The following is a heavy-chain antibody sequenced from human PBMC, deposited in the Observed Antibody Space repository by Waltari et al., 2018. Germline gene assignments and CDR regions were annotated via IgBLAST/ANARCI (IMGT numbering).Heavy chain of an antibody. Sequence: QLQLQQWGAGLLKPSETLSLTCAVYGGSFSGYYWRCTRQPLGTELEWIGVINHSGSTNYHPSLKRRVTIPVDTSKTQFSLKLSSVTAADTAVYYCAREDFSGGSCYSWYYNYGLDVWGLGTTVTVSS. CDR1: GGSFSGYY. CDR2: INHSGST. D-gene: IGHD2-15*01. V-gene: IGHV4-34*01. CDR3: AREDFSGGSCYSWYYNYGLDV. J-gene: IGHJ6*02.